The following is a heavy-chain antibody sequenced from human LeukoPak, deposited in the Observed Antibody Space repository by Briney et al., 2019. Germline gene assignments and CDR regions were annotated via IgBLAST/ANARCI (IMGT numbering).Heavy chain of an antibody. J-gene: IGHJ4*02. V-gene: IGHV4-34*01. CDR1: GGSFSGYY. Sequence: PSETLSLTCAVYGGSFSGYYWSWIRQPPGKGLEWIGEINHSGSTNYNPSLKSRVTISVDTSKNQFSLKLSSVTAADAAVYYCARESMDGLRWGQGTLVTVSS. CDR2: INHSGST. CDR3: ARESMDGLR. D-gene: IGHD3/OR15-3a*01.